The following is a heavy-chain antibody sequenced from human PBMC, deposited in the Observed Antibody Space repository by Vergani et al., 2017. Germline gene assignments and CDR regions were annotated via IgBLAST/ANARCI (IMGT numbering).Heavy chain of an antibody. CDR3: AKDQPIVVVPAAIGDGMDV. Sequence: EVHLLESGGGLVQSGGSLRLSCAASGFTFSNSAVSWVRQAPGRGLAWVSTISSDGGSTYYADSVKGRFTISRDNSKNTLYLQMNSLRAEDTAVYYCAKDQPIVVVPAAIGDGMDVWGQGTTVTVSS. D-gene: IGHD2-2*01. CDR1: GFTFSNSA. J-gene: IGHJ6*02. V-gene: IGHV3-23*01. CDR2: ISSDGGST.